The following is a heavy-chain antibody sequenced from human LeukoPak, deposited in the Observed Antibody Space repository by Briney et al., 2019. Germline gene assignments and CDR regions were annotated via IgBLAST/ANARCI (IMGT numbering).Heavy chain of an antibody. D-gene: IGHD6-19*01. Sequence: GESLEISCQGFGYSFSTYWIAWVRQMPGKGLEWMGVIYPGNSDTGYSPSFQGHVTISADKSITTAYLQWSSLKASDTAKYYCARLGGYSSGWYVQYWGQGTLVTASS. CDR1: GYSFSTYW. J-gene: IGHJ4*02. CDR2: IYPGNSDT. V-gene: IGHV5-51*01. CDR3: ARLGGYSSGWYVQY.